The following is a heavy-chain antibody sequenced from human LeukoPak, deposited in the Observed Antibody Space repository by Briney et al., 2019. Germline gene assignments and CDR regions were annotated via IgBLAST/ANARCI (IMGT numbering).Heavy chain of an antibody. Sequence: PGGSLRLSCAASGFTFSSYSMNWVRQAPGKGLEWVSYISSSSSTIYYADSVKGRFTISRDNSKNTLYLQMNSLRAEDTAVYYCAKGYEIVVVITTLDFDYWGQGTLVTVSS. V-gene: IGHV3-48*01. J-gene: IGHJ4*02. CDR1: GFTFSSYS. D-gene: IGHD3-22*01. CDR3: AKGYEIVVVITTLDFDY. CDR2: ISSSSSTI.